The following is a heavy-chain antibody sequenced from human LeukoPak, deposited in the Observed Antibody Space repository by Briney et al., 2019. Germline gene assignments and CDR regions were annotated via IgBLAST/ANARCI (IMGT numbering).Heavy chain of an antibody. CDR3: ARRAAAAGPRRIWFDP. V-gene: IGHV4-39*01. J-gene: IGHJ5*02. Sequence: SETLSLTCTVSGGSISSSSYYWGWIRQPPGKGLEWIGSIYYSGSTYYNPSLKSRVTISVDTSKNQFSLKLSSVTAADTAVYYCARRAAAAGPRRIWFDPWGQGTLVTVSS. CDR1: GGSISSSSYY. D-gene: IGHD6-13*01. CDR2: IYYSGST.